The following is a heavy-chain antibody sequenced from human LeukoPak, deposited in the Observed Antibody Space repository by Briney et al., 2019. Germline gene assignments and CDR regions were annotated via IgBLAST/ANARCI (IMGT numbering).Heavy chain of an antibody. J-gene: IGHJ4*02. V-gene: IGHV3-23*01. D-gene: IGHD6-13*01. CDR3: AKTRPLDSSSWSHGDY. CDR1: GFTFSSYA. CDR2: ISGSGDST. Sequence: GGSLRLSCAASGFTFSSYAMSWVRQAPGKGLEWVSAISGSGDSTYYGDSVKGRFTISRDNSKNTLYLQMNSLRTEDTAVYYCAKTRPLDSSSWSHGDYWGQGTLVTVSS.